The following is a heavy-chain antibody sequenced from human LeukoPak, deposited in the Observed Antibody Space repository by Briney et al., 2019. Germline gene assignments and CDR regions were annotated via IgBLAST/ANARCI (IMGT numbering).Heavy chain of an antibody. CDR1: GGSISSNW. CDR3: AKAGGCSTTSCDLDY. V-gene: IGHV4-4*02. J-gene: IGHJ4*02. D-gene: IGHD2-2*01. CDR2: IYHSGST. Sequence: PSETLSLTCAVSGGSISSNWWSWVRQPPGKGLEWIGEIYHSGSTNYNPSLKSRVTISVDKSKNQFSLKLSSVTAAGTAVYYCAKAGGCSTTSCDLDYWGQGTVVTVSS.